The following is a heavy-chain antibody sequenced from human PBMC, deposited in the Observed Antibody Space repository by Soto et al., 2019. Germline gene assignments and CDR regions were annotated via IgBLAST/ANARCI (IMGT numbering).Heavy chain of an antibody. J-gene: IGHJ3*02. Sequence: PGGSLRLSCEVSGFTFKTYWMSFVRQAPGKGLEWLANMNEDANEKYYVDSVRGRFTILSDSAGSALLWRMDSLRAEDTALYFRAAYNTSRHAAFDIWGRGTIVTVAS. CDR1: GFTFKTYW. CDR2: MNEDANEK. D-gene: IGHD1-20*01. CDR3: AAYNTSRHAAFDI. V-gene: IGHV3-7*01.